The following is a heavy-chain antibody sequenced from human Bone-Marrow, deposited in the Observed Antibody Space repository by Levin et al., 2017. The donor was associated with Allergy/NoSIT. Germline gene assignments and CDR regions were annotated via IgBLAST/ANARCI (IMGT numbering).Heavy chain of an antibody. CDR1: GGSITSSSDY. J-gene: IGHJ5*02. D-gene: IGHD3-3*01. V-gene: IGHV4-39*07. Sequence: PSQTLSLTCTVSGGSITSSSDYWAWIRQPPGKGLEWIASIHHSGNGYYNESLRSRVTVSVDTSKNQFSLSLSSVTAADTAVYYCARQRYDLWSANWFDPWGQGTLVTVTS. CDR2: IHHSGNG. CDR3: ARQRYDLWSANWFDP.